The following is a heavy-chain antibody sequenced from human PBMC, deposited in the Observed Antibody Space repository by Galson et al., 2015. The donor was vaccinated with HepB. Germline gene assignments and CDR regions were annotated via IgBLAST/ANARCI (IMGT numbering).Heavy chain of an antibody. V-gene: IGHV2-70*01. D-gene: IGHD6-13*01. CDR3: ARSYSSTWEFDY. CDR1: GFSLTTTGMC. CDR2: IDWDDDK. Sequence: PALVKPTQTLTLTCTFSGFSLTTTGMCVSWIRQPPGKALEWLGIIDWDDDKYYSPSLKTRLTISKDTSRNQVVLTMANMDPVDTATYYCARSYSSTWEFDYWGQGTLVTVSS. J-gene: IGHJ4*02.